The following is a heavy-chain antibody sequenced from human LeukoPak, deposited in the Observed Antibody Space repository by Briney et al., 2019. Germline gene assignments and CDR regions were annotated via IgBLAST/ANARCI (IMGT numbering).Heavy chain of an antibody. CDR2: LKSDGSTA. V-gene: IGHV3-74*03. D-gene: IGHD4-17*01. Sequence: GGSLRLSCAASGFTFSSFNMHWVGQAPGKGLVWVSRLKSDGSTAMYADSVQGRFTISRDNARNTVHLLMSSLTVEDTGVYYCARGIYGDPVAFDSWGQGALVTVSS. CDR1: GFTFSSFN. J-gene: IGHJ4*02. CDR3: ARGIYGDPVAFDS.